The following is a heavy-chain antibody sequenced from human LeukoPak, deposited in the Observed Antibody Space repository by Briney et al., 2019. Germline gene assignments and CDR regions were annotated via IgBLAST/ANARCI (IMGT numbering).Heavy chain of an antibody. CDR3: ARPAYGEGYYYGMDV. CDR1: GGSFSVYY. J-gene: IGHJ6*02. D-gene: IGHD4-17*01. CDR2: INHSGST. V-gene: IGHV4-34*01. Sequence: SETLSLTCAVYGGSFSVYYWSWIRQPPGKGLGWIGEINHSGSTNYNPSLKSRVTISVDTSKNQFSLKLSSVTAADTAVYYCARPAYGEGYYYGMDVWGQGTTVTVSS.